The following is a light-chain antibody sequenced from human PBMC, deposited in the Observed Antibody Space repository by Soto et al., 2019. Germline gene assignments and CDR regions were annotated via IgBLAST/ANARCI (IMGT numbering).Light chain of an antibody. V-gene: IGKV1-39*01. CDR2: ASS. CDR3: QQSYSTPT. Sequence: DIQMTQSPSSLSASVGDRVTITCRTSQSVSIYVNWYQQKPGKAPILLIYASSSLQSGVPSRFSGSGSGTDFTLTISSLEPEDFATYYCQQSYSTPTFVQGTKVEIK. J-gene: IGKJ2*01. CDR1: QSVSIY.